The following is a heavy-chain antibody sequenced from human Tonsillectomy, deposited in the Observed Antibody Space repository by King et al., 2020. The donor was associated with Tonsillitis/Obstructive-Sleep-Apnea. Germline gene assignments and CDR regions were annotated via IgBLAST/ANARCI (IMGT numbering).Heavy chain of an antibody. CDR3: AREGRYYYDSSGYYQYYFDY. Sequence: QLQESGPGLVKPSQTLSLTCTVSGGSISSGGYYWSWIRQHPGKGLEWIGDIYYSGSTYYNPSLKSRVTISVDTSKNQFSLKLSSVTAADTAVYYCAREGRYYYDSSGYYQYYFDYWGQGTLVTVSS. V-gene: IGHV4-31*03. CDR2: IYYSGST. CDR1: GGSISSGGYY. J-gene: IGHJ4*02. D-gene: IGHD3-22*01.